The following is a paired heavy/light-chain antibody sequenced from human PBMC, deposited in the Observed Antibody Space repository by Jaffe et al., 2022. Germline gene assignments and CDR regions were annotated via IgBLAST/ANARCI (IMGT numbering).Heavy chain of an antibody. CDR2: VRYDGSTK. V-gene: IGHV3-30*02. D-gene: IGHD5-12*01. J-gene: IGHJ5*02. CDR1: GFTFSSHG. CDR3: AKDVGAMMP. Sequence: QVQLVESGGGVVQPGGSLRLSCAASGFTFSSHGMHWVRQAPGNGLEWVAFVRYDGSTKFYADSVEGRFTVSRDNSKNTMYLQMSSLRAEDTALYYCAKDVGAMMPWGQGTLVTVSS.
Light chain of an antibody. CDR1: QSVSSN. CDR2: GAS. CDR3: QHYNNWPPEWT. J-gene: IGKJ1*01. V-gene: IGKV3-15*01. Sequence: EIVMTQSPATLSVSPGERATLSCRASQSVSSNLAWYQQKPGQAPRLLIYGASTRATGIPARFSGSGSGTEFTLTISSLQSEDFAVYYCQHYNNWPPEWTFGQGTKVEV.